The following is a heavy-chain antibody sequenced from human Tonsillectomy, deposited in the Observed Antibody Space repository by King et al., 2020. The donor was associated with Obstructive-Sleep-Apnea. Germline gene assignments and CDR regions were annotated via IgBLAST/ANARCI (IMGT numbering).Heavy chain of an antibody. D-gene: IGHD6-13*01. CDR3: ARDLAAAGTPFGTVYYYYYGMDV. V-gene: IGHV3-21*01. CDR1: GFTFSSYS. J-gene: IGHJ6*02. CDR2: ISSSSSYI. Sequence: VQLVESGGGLVKPGGSLRLSCAASGFTFSSYSMNWVRQAPGKGLEWVSSISSSSSYIYYADSVKGRFTISRDNAKNSLYLQMNSLRAEDTAVYYCARDLAAAGTPFGTVYYYYYGMDVWGQGTTVTVSS.